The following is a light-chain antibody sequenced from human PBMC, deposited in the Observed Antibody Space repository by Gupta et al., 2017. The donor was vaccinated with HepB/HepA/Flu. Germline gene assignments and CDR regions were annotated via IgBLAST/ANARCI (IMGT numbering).Light chain of an antibody. CDR2: DAS. CDR1: QNIRTY. CDR3: QQSYNTPYT. V-gene: IGKV1-39*01. Sequence: DIQMTQSPSSLSASVGDRITITCRASQNIRTYLSWFQQKPGKAPKLLIYDASTLQSGVTSTFSASGSGTDFTLTITSLQPEDSATYYCQQSYNTPYTFGQGTKLQIK. J-gene: IGKJ2*01.